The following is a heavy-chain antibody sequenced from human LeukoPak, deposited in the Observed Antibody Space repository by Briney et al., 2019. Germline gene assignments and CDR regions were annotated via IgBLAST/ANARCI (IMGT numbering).Heavy chain of an antibody. V-gene: IGHV3-30*02. Sequence: SGGSLRLSCAASGFTFSSYGMHWVRQAPGKGLEWVAFIRYDGSNKYYADSVKGRFTISRDNSKNTLYLQMNSLRAEDTAVYYCAKDASPLYGSGSYPFDYWGQGTLVTVSS. CDR3: AKDASPLYGSGSYPFDY. CDR1: GFTFSSYG. CDR2: IRYDGSNK. D-gene: IGHD3-10*01. J-gene: IGHJ4*02.